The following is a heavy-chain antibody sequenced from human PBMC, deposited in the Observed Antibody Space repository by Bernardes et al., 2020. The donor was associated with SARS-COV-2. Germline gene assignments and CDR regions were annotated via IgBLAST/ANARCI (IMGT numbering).Heavy chain of an antibody. J-gene: IGHJ5*01. CDR3: AKDLRYCTNAVCSP. V-gene: IGHV3-74*01. CDR1: GFTLSSSW. D-gene: IGHD2-8*01. Sequence: GGSLSLSCAASGFTLSSSWMHWVRQAPGKGLVWVSRINSDGSTTNYADSVKGRFTISRDNAKNTLYLQMNSLGAEDTAVYYCAKDLRYCTNAVCSPWGQGTLVTVSS. CDR2: INSDGSTT.